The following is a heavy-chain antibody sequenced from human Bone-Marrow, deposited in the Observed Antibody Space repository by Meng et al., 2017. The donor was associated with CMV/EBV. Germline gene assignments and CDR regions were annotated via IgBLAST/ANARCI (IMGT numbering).Heavy chain of an antibody. CDR1: GYTFTDCY. V-gene: IGHV1-2*02. CDR2: INPSSGGT. CDR3: AREREDY. J-gene: IGHJ4*02. Sequence: ASVKVSCKATGYTFTDCYILWVRQAPGQGLEWMGWINPSSGGTNYAQKFQGRVTMTRDTSISTAYMELNRLASDDTAVYYCAREREDYWGQGPLVTVSS.